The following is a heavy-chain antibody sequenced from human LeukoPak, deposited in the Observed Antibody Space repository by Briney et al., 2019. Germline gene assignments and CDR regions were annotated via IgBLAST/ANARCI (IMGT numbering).Heavy chain of an antibody. D-gene: IGHD2-2*02. CDR1: GFTFSDYY. V-gene: IGHV3-23*01. CDR2: FTGRPGRT. CDR3: AKDHLLCTSTSCYIDYFDS. J-gene: IGHJ4*02. Sequence: GGSLRLSCAASGFTFSDYYMSWIRQAPGKGLEWLSAFTGRPGRTYYADSVRGRFTISRDTSKNTLFLEMSSLRVEDTAIYFCAKDHLLCTSTSCYIDYFDSWGQGTLVTVSS.